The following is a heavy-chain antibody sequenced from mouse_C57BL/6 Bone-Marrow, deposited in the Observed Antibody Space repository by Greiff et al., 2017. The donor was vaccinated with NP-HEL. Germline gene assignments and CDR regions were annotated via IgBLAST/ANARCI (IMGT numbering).Heavy chain of an antibody. J-gene: IGHJ2*01. CDR3: ARDASPGNLDY. Sequence: EVKLVESGGGLVQSGRSLRLSCATSGFTFSDFYMEWVRQAPGKGLEWIAASRNKANDYTTEYSASVKGRFIVSRDTSQSILYLQMNALRAEDTAIYYCARDASPGNLDYWGQGTTLTVSS. CDR1: GFTFSDFY. V-gene: IGHV7-1*01. D-gene: IGHD4-1*01. CDR2: SRNKANDYTT.